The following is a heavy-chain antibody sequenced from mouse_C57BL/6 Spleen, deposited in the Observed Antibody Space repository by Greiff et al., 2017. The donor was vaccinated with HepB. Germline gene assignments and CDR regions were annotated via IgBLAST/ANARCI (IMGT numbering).Heavy chain of an antibody. J-gene: IGHJ1*03. CDR3: ARDEGDYYGSSYWYFDV. V-gene: IGHV1-62-2*01. D-gene: IGHD1-1*01. CDR1: GYTFTEYT. CDR2: FYPGSGSI. Sequence: VQGVESGAELVKPGASVKLSCKASGYTFTEYTIHWVKQRSGQGLEWIGWFYPGSGSIKYNEKFKDKATLTADKSSSTVYMELSRLTSEDSAVYFCARDEGDYYGSSYWYFDVWGTGTTVTVSS.